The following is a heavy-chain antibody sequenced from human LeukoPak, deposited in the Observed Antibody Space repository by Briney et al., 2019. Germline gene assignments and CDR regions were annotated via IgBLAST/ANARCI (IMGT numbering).Heavy chain of an antibody. V-gene: IGHV4-39*01. J-gene: IGHJ4*02. Sequence: SETLSLTYTVSGGSISSSSYYWGWIRQPPGKGLEWIGSIYYSGSTYYNPSLKSRVTISVDTSKNQFSLKLSSVTAADTAVYYCARLAFKKSSHYFDYWGQGTLVTVSS. CDR3: ARLAFKKSSHYFDY. CDR2: IYYSGST. D-gene: IGHD2-2*01. CDR1: GGSISSSSYY.